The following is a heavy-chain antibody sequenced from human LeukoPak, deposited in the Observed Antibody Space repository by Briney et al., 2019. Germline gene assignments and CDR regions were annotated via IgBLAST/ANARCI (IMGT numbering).Heavy chain of an antibody. CDR1: GFTFSSYG. Sequence: GGSLRLSCAASGFTFSSYGTHWVRQAPGKGLEWVAVISYDGSNKYYADSVKGRFTISRDNSKNTLYLQMNSLRAEDTAVYYCAKDQSAGYYDSSGFSYWGQGTLVTVSS. V-gene: IGHV3-30*18. J-gene: IGHJ4*02. CDR2: ISYDGSNK. D-gene: IGHD3-22*01. CDR3: AKDQSAGYYDSSGFSY.